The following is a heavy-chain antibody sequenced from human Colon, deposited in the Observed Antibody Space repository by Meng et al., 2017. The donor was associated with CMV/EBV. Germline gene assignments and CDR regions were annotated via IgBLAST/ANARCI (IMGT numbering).Heavy chain of an antibody. V-gene: IGHV3-21*06. CDR3: ARDQYTAMVKDGMDV. CDR1: GFTFSSYP. Sequence: GESLKISCAASGFTFSSYPMYWVRQAPGKGLEWVASISSSSSYIYYADSLKGRFPISRDDARNSLFLQMNSLSVEDTAVYYCARDQYTAMVKDGMDVWGQGTTVTVSS. D-gene: IGHD5-18*01. J-gene: IGHJ6*02. CDR2: ISSSSSYI.